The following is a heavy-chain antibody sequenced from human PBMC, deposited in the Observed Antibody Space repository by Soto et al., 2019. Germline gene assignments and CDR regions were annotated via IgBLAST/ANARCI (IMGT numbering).Heavy chain of an antibody. CDR1: GGSISSYY. J-gene: IGHJ4*02. D-gene: IGHD3-3*01. V-gene: IGHV4-59*08. Sequence: XXTLSLTCTVSGGSISSYYWSWIRQPPGXXXXXXXXXYXXXSTXXKKXXXXXXXIXXXKXXXQLYMKMRSVAAEETAVYYCARGGWRQIDYWGQGTLVNVSS. CDR3: ARGGWRQIDY. CDR2: XYXXXST.